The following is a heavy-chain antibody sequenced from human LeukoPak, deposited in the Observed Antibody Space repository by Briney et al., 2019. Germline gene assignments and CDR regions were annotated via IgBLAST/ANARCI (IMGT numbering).Heavy chain of an antibody. Sequence: GASVKVSCKASGYTFTSYYMHWVQQAPGQGLEWMGLINPTGDSTGYAQKFQGRVTMTRDMSTSTDYMELSNLRSEDTAIYYCARDNSVGDNAWWFDPWGQGTLVTVSS. D-gene: IGHD1-26*01. CDR3: ARDNSVGDNAWWFDP. J-gene: IGHJ5*02. V-gene: IGHV1-46*01. CDR1: GYTFTSYY. CDR2: INPTGDST.